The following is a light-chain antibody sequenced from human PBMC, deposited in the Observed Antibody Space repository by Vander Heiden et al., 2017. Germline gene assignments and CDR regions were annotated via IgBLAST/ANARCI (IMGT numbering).Light chain of an antibody. V-gene: IGKV3-11*01. CDR2: DAS. CDR1: QSVSSY. J-gene: IGKJ4*01. Sequence: EIVLTQSPATLSLSPGERATLSCRASQSVSSYLAWYQQKPVQAPRLLIYDASNSANGIPDRFSGSGSGTDFTLTISSREPEDFAVYYGQQRSNSNTFGGWTKVEIK. CDR3: QQRSNSNT.